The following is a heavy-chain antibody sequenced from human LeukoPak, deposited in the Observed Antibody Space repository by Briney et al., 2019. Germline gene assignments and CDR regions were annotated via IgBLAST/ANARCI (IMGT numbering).Heavy chain of an antibody. J-gene: IGHJ5*02. CDR3: ARGRGTRVGYNWFDP. CDR1: GGSFSGYY. D-gene: IGHD3-16*01. V-gene: IGHV4-34*01. Sequence: SETLSLTCAVYGGSFSGYYWSWIRQPPRKGLEWIGEINHSGSTNYNPSLKSRVTISVDTSKNQFSLKLSSVTAADTAVYYCARGRGTRVGYNWFDPWGQGTLVTVSS. CDR2: INHSGST.